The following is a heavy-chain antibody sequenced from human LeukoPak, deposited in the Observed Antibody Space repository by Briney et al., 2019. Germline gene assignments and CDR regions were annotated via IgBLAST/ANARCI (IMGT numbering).Heavy chain of an antibody. D-gene: IGHD3-10*01. CDR3: AKDPMVRGVIMYYFDY. Sequence: GGFLRLSCAASGFTFSSYAMSWVRQAPGKGLEWVSAISGSGGSTYYADSVKGRFTISRDNSKNTLYLQMNSLRAEDTAVYYCAKDPMVRGVIMYYFDYWGQGTLVTVSS. J-gene: IGHJ4*02. V-gene: IGHV3-23*01. CDR2: ISGSGGST. CDR1: GFTFSSYA.